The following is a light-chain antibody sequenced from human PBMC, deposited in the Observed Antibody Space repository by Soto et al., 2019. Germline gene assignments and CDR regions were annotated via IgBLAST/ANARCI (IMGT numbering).Light chain of an antibody. J-gene: IGKJ5*01. CDR1: QSVGSNY. CDR3: QQRSNWPPIT. Sequence: EFVLTQSPGTLSLSPGERATPPCRASQSVGSNYLVWYQQKPGQAPRLLIYGASSRATGIADRFSGSGFGTDFTLTISSLEPEDAAVYYCQQRSNWPPITFGQGTHWRL. CDR2: GAS. V-gene: IGKV3-11*01.